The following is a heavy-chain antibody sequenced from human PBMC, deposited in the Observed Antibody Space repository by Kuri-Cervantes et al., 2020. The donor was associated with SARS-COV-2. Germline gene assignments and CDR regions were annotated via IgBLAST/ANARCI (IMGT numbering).Heavy chain of an antibody. CDR3: ARDRPSNYYGSGSSLDAFDI. J-gene: IGHJ3*02. D-gene: IGHD3-10*01. V-gene: IGHV3-21*01. Sequence: GESLKISCAASGFTFSSYSMNWVRQAPGKGLEWVSSISSSSSYIYYADSVKGRFTISRDNAKNSLYLQMNSLRAEDTAVYYCARDRPSNYYGSGSSLDAFDIWAKGQWSPSPQ. CDR2: ISSSSSYI. CDR1: GFTFSSYS.